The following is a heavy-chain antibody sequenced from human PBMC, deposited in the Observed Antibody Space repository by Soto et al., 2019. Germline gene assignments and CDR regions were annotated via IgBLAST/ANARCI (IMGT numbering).Heavy chain of an antibody. Sequence: SETLSLTCTVSGGSISSYYWSWIRQPPGKGLEWIGYIYYSGSTNYNPSLKSRVTISVDTSKNQFSLKLSSVTAADTAVYYCARMSDLQSVYYYYGMDVWGQGTTVTVSS. J-gene: IGHJ6*02. CDR3: ARMSDLQSVYYYYGMDV. CDR1: GGSISSYY. CDR2: IYYSGST. V-gene: IGHV4-59*01. D-gene: IGHD4-4*01.